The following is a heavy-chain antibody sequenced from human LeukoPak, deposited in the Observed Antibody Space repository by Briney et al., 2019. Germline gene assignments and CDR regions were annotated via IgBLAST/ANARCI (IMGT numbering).Heavy chain of an antibody. CDR3: ARGHTAVTRHFDF. D-gene: IGHD4-17*01. Sequence: GASVKVSCKASEYIFTTYEINWVRQATGQGLEWMGIVNPSGGRTTYAQKFQGRVTMTRDMSTSKVYMELSSLRFEDTAVYYCARGHTAVTRHFDFWGQGTLVTVSS. J-gene: IGHJ4*02. CDR2: VNPSGGRT. V-gene: IGHV1-46*01. CDR1: EYIFTTYE.